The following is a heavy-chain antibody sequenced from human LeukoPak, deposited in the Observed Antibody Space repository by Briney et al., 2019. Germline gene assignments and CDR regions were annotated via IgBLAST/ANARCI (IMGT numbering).Heavy chain of an antibody. CDR1: GGSISSGGYY. CDR3: AREEYDFWSGYHNWFDP. CDR2: IYYSGST. D-gene: IGHD3-3*01. V-gene: IGHV4-31*03. J-gene: IGHJ5*02. Sequence: SQTLSLTCTVSGGSISSGGYYWSWIRQHPGKGLERIGYIYYSGSTYYNPSLKSRVTISVDTSKNQFSLKLSSVTAADTAVYYCAREEYDFWSGYHNWFDPWGQGTLVTVSS.